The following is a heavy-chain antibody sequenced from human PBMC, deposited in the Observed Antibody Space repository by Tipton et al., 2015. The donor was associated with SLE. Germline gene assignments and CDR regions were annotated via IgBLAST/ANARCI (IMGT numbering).Heavy chain of an antibody. CDR3: ARVSGSCKAYFQH. Sequence: TLSLTCTVSGGSISSSSYYWGWIRQPPGKGLEWIGSIYYSGSTYYNPSLKSRVTISVDTSKNQFSLKLSSVTAADTAVYYCARVSGSCKAYFQHWGQGTLVTVSS. D-gene: IGHD1-26*01. CDR2: IYYSGST. J-gene: IGHJ1*01. CDR1: GGSISSSSYY. V-gene: IGHV4-39*07.